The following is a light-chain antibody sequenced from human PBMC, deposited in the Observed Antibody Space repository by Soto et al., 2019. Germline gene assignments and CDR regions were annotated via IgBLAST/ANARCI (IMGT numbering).Light chain of an antibody. CDR2: EVS. CDR3: RSYSSSKMHP. J-gene: IGLJ1*01. CDR1: GSDIGGYRY. Sequence: QSVLTQPASVSGSPGHSITISCTGTGSDIGGYRYVAWYQQRPGKAPKLVIQEVSNRPSGISDRFSGSKSGNTASLTISGLKADDEDDYYCRSYSSSKMHPFGTGNKVTAL. V-gene: IGLV2-14*01.